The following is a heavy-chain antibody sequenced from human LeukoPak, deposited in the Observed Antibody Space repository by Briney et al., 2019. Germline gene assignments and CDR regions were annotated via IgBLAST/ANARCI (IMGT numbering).Heavy chain of an antibody. V-gene: IGHV4-34*01. CDR1: GGSFSGYY. CDR2: INHSGST. D-gene: IGHD3-9*01. J-gene: IGHJ4*02. Sequence: SETLSLTFAVYGGSFSGYYWSWIRQPPGKGLEWTGEINHSGSTNYNPSLKSRVTISVDTPKNQFSLKLSSVTAADTAVYYCERKFTEYDILTGYYSGYFDYWGQGTLVTVSS. CDR3: ERKFTEYDILTGYYSGYFDY.